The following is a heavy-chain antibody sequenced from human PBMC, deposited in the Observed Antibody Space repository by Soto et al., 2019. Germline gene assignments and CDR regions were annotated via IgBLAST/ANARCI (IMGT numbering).Heavy chain of an antibody. D-gene: IGHD2-2*01. V-gene: IGHV1-46*01. Sequence: GASVKVSCKASGYTFTSYYMNWVRQAPGQGLEWLGIINPSGGYTTYAQRFLGRVTMTSDTSTSTVHLELGSLTSEDTAVYYCAREVRKYQPLLSHFDYWGQGTLVTVSS. CDR2: INPSGGYT. CDR1: GYTFTSYY. J-gene: IGHJ4*02. CDR3: AREVRKYQPLLSHFDY.